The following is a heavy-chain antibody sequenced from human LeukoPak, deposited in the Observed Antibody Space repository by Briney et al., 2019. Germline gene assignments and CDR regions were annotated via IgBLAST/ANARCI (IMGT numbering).Heavy chain of an antibody. CDR2: INGGGGST. V-gene: IGHV3-23*01. CDR1: GFTVRSSY. D-gene: IGHD2-15*01. CDR3: AKGGVVHAFNI. Sequence: GGSLRLSCAASGFTVRSSYMSWVRQAPGKGLEWVSAINGGGGSTYYADSVKGRFTISRDNSKSTLYLQMNSLRAEDTAVYYCAKGGVVHAFNIWGQGTMVTVSS. J-gene: IGHJ3*02.